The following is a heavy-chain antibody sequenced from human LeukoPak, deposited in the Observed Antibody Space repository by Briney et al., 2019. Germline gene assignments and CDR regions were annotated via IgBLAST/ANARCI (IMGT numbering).Heavy chain of an antibody. CDR3: AREPNGYCSGGSCYGGWFDP. D-gene: IGHD2-15*01. CDR1: GGSISSYY. CDR2: IYYSGSA. Sequence: SETLSLTCTVSGGSISSYYWSWMRQPPGKGLEWMGYIYYSGSANYNPSLKSRVTISVDTSKNQFSLKLSSVTAADTAVYYCAREPNGYCSGGSCYGGWFDPWGQGTLVTVSS. J-gene: IGHJ5*02. V-gene: IGHV4-59*12.